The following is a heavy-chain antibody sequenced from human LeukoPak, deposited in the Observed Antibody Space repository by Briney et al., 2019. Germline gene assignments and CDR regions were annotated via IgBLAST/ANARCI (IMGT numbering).Heavy chain of an antibody. CDR2: ISQTGTTI. CDR1: GFTFSDHY. V-gene: IGHV3-11*04. CDR3: ARDYGGSSPFDY. Sequence: GGSLRLSCAASGFTFSDHYMSWIRQAPGKGLEWVSYISQTGTTISYADSVKGRFTLSRDNARNSLYLQMNSLRAEDTAVYYCARDYGGSSPFDYWGQGTLVTVSS. J-gene: IGHJ4*02. D-gene: IGHD4-23*01.